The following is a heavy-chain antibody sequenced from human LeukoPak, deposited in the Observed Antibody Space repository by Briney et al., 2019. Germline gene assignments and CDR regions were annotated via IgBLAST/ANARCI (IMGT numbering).Heavy chain of an antibody. CDR2: ISYDGSNK. Sequence: PGGSLRLSCAASGFTFSSYGMHWVRQAPGKGLEWVAVISYDGSNKYYADSVKGRFTISRDNSKNTLYLQMNSLRAEDTAVYYCAKDDSPMVRGVIAKGYYYYMDVWGKGTTVTVSS. CDR1: GFTFSSYG. CDR3: AKDDSPMVRGVIAKGYYYYMDV. J-gene: IGHJ6*03. D-gene: IGHD3-10*01. V-gene: IGHV3-30*18.